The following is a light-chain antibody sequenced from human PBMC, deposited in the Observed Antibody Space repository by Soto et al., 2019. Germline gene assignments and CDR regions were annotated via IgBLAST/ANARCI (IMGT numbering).Light chain of an antibody. V-gene: IGKV1-39*01. J-gene: IGKJ3*01. CDR1: QSISSY. CDR2: AAS. CDR3: QHSYSTPFT. Sequence: DIQLPQSPSSLSASVADRVTITCRASQSISSYLNWYHQKPGKAPKLLIYAASSLQSGVPSRFSGSGSGTAFTRTISSLQPEDFATYYCQHSYSTPFTFGPGTKVDIK.